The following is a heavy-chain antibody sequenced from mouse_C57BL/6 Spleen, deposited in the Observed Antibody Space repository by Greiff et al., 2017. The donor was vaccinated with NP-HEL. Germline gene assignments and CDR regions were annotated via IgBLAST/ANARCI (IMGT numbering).Heavy chain of an antibody. CDR2: ISYDGSN. CDR3: ARVEDYDYSFDY. Sequence: EVQLQQSGPGLVKPSQSLSLTCSVTGYSITSGYYWNWIRQFPGNKLEWMGYISYDGSNNYNPSLKNRISITRDTSKNQFFLKLNSVTTEDTATYYCARVEDYDYSFDYWGQGTTLTVSS. J-gene: IGHJ2*01. CDR1: GYSITSGYY. V-gene: IGHV3-6*01. D-gene: IGHD2-4*01.